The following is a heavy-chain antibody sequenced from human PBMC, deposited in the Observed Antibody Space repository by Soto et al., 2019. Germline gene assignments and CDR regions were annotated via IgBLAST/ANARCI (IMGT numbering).Heavy chain of an antibody. D-gene: IGHD2-8*01. J-gene: IGHJ4*02. CDR2: MSYDGNNK. V-gene: IGHV3-30*18. CDR1: GFTFNSYG. CDR3: AKGFISGGYCANGICYHFDY. Sequence: QVQLVESGGGVVQPGGSLTLSCAASGFTFNSYGMHWVRQAPGKGLEWVAVMSYDGNNKYYADSVKGRFTVSRDNSRNTQFLQMNSLRVEDTAVYYCAKGFISGGYCANGICYHFDYWGQGTPVTVSS.